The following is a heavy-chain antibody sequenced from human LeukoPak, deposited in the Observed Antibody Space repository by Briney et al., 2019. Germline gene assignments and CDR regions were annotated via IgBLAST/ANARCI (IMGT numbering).Heavy chain of an antibody. CDR2: IGSSGGST. J-gene: IGHJ3*01. V-gene: IGHV3-23*01. Sequence: GGSLRLSCAASGFNFITAAMTWVRLAPGKGLEWVSLIGSSGGSTYYADSVKGRFTISRDNFNHTLSLQMNSLRVEDTAIYYCVKDMQLSTWGLGTMVTVSS. CDR3: VKDMQLST. CDR1: GFNFITAA. D-gene: IGHD3-16*02.